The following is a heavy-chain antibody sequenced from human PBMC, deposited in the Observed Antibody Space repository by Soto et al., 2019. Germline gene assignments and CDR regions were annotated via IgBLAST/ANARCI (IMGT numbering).Heavy chain of an antibody. D-gene: IGHD4-17*01. CDR1: GGTFSSYA. CDR2: IIPIFGTA. V-gene: IGHV1-69*13. Sequence: ASVKVSCKASGGTFSSYAISWVRQAPGQGLEWMGGIIPIFGTANYAQKFQGRVTITADESTSTAYMELSSLRSEDTAVYYCAKDDYSDPGYYFAMDVWGQGTTVTVSS. CDR3: AKDDYSDPGYYFAMDV. J-gene: IGHJ6*02.